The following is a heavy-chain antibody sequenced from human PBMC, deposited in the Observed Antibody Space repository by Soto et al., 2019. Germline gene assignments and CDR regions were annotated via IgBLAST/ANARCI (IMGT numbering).Heavy chain of an antibody. V-gene: IGHV4-34*01. D-gene: IGHD2-21*02. J-gene: IGHJ6*02. CDR1: GGSFSGYY. CDR2: INHSGST. CDR3: ARGLVLVTNFTGYYYGMDV. Sequence: PSETLSLTCAVYGGSFSGYYWSWIRQPPGKGLEWIGEINHSGSTNYNPSLKSRVTISVDTSKNQFSLKLSSVTAADTAVYYCARGLVLVTNFTGYYYGMDVWGQGTTVTVSS.